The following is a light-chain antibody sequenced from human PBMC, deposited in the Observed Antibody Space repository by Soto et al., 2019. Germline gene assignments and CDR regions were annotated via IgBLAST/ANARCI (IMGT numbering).Light chain of an antibody. J-gene: IGKJ4*01. CDR1: QSVSRSY. V-gene: IGKV3-20*01. Sequence: DIVLTQSPGTLSLSPGERATLSCRARQSVSRSYLAWHQQKLGQAPRLLTYGASIRATGIPARFSGSGSGTDFTLTISRLEPEDFADYYCQQYGSSPLTFGGGTKVEIK. CDR2: GAS. CDR3: QQYGSSPLT.